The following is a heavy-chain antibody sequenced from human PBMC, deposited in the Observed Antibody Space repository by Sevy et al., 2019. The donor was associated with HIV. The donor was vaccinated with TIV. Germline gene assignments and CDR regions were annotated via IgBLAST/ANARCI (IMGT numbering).Heavy chain of an antibody. CDR3: ARGGVGATRDAFDI. Sequence: GESLKISCAASGFTFSSYSMNWVRQAPGKGLEWVSSISSSSSYIYYAGSVKGRFTISRDNAKNSLYLQMNSLRAEDTAVYYCARGGVGATRDAFDIWGQGTMVTVSS. CDR1: GFTFSSYS. J-gene: IGHJ3*02. V-gene: IGHV3-21*01. CDR2: ISSSSSYI. D-gene: IGHD1-26*01.